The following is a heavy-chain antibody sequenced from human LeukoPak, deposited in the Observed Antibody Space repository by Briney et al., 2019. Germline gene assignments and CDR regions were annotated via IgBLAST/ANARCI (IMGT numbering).Heavy chain of an antibody. CDR2: IYYSGST. CDR3: ARPQGGAFDI. CDR1: GGSISSSSYY. Sequence: SETLSLTCTVSGGSISSSSYYWGWIRQPPGKGLEWIGSIYYSGSTYYNPSLKSRVTISVDTSKNQFSLKLSSVTAADTAVYYYARPQGGAFDIWGQGTMVTVSS. J-gene: IGHJ3*02. V-gene: IGHV4-39*07.